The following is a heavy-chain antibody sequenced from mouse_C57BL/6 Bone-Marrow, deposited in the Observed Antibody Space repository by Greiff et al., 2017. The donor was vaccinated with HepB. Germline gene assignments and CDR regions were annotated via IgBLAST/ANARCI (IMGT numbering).Heavy chain of an antibody. D-gene: IGHD2-1*01. CDR3: ASPLLGDY. Sequence: QVQLQQSGAELVKPGASVKLSCKASGYTFTSYWMQWVKQRPGQGLEWIGEIDPSDSYTNYNQKFKGKATLTVDTSSSTAYMQLSILTSEDSAVYYCASPLLGDYWGQGTSVTVSS. J-gene: IGHJ4*01. CDR1: GYTFTSYW. V-gene: IGHV1-50*01. CDR2: IDPSDSYT.